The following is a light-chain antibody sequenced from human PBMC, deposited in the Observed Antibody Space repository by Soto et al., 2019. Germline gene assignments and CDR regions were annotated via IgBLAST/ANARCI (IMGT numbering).Light chain of an antibody. CDR1: QDISRW. J-gene: IGKJ5*01. CDR3: HQANVFRLS. CDR2: AAS. V-gene: IGKV1-12*01. Sequence: DLQVNQLRPNLPTXAGDXVTSXXRASQDISRWLAWYQEKPGKAPKVLIYAASTLQSGVPSRFSGSRSGTDFTLTISSLQPQDFAPYYCHQANVFRLSFGQVTRLDI.